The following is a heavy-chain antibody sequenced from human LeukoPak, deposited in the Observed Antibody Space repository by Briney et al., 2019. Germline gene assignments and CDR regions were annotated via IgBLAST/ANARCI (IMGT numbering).Heavy chain of an antibody. D-gene: IGHD3-3*01. Sequence: GGSLRLSCAASGFTFSSYWMSWVRQPQGKGLEWVANIKHVGSEKSYVDSVKRRFTISRDNAKNSLYLQMNSLRAEDTAVYYCARDTTIFGVVTTSFDYWGQGTLVTVSS. J-gene: IGHJ4*02. V-gene: IGHV3-7*01. CDR1: GFTFSSYW. CDR2: IKHVGSEK. CDR3: ARDTTIFGVVTTSFDY.